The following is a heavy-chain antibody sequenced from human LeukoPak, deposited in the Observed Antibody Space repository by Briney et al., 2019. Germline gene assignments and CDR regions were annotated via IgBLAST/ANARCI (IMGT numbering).Heavy chain of an antibody. CDR2: IYYSGST. CDR3: ARRFRRGYDFVSGGHYFDY. V-gene: IGHV4-59*08. D-gene: IGHD5-12*01. Sequence: SETLSLTCTVSGGSISSYYWSWIRQPPGKGLEWIGYIYYSGSTNYNPSLKSRVTISVDTSKNQFSLKLSSVTAADTAVYYCARRFRRGYDFVSGGHYFDYWGQGSLVTVSS. J-gene: IGHJ4*02. CDR1: GGSISSYY.